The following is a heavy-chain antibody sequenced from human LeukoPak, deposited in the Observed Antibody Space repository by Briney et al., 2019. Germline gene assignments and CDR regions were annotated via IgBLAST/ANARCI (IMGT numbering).Heavy chain of an antibody. Sequence: GGSLRLSCAASGFTVSSNYMSWIRQAPGKGLEWVANIKQDGSQQYYLDSVEGRFTISRDNAKNSLYLQMNNLRAEDTAVYYCSNGIYSSSYWGQGTLVTVSS. V-gene: IGHV3-7*01. D-gene: IGHD6-6*01. CDR3: SNGIYSSSY. CDR1: GFTVSSNY. J-gene: IGHJ4*02. CDR2: IKQDGSQQ.